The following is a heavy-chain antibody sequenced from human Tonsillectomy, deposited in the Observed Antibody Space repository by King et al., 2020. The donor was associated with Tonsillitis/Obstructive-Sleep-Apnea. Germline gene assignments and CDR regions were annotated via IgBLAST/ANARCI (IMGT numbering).Heavy chain of an antibody. V-gene: IGHV3-7*01. CDR3: ARDGMDYYDTNGYYSGAFDI. Sequence: VQLVESGGSLVQPGGSLRLSCAASGFTFSSYWMNWVRQAPGKGLEWVANVNQDGSEKYYVDSVKGRFTISRDNAKNSLYLQMNSLRAEDTAVYYCARDGMDYYDTNGYYSGAFDIWGQGTMVTVSS. CDR1: GFTFSSYW. D-gene: IGHD3-22*01. J-gene: IGHJ3*02. CDR2: VNQDGSEK.